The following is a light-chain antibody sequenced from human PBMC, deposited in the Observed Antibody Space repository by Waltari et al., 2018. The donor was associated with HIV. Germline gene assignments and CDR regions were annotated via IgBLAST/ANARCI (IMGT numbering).Light chain of an antibody. J-gene: IGLJ3*02. V-gene: IGLV1-40*01. CDR3: HSHAGKLGV. Sequence: QSVLTQPPSVSGAPGQRVTIFCTGGSSNIGAGHAVHWYQLLPANAPKVGIFDNIHRPAGVPARFSGHRSGTSATLAIKELRAEDEADYYCHSHAGKLGVFGGGTKVTVL. CDR1: SSNIGAGHA. CDR2: DNI.